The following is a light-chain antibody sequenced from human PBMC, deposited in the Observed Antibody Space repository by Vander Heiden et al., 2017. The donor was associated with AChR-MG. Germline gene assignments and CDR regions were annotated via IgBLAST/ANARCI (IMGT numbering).Light chain of an antibody. Sequence: EIVMTQSPATLSVSPGDRATISCRASQSVSSNLAWYQQKPGQAPRLLIYGASTSATGIPARCSGSGSGTEFTLTISSLQSEDFAVYYCQQHNNWPPYTFGQGTKLEIK. CDR3: QQHNNWPPYT. CDR1: QSVSSN. J-gene: IGKJ2*01. CDR2: GAS. V-gene: IGKV3-15*01.